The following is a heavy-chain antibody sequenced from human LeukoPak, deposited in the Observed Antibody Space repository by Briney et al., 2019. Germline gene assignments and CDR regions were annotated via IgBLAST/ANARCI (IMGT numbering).Heavy chain of an antibody. CDR3: AKAHYYDSSGYIPPDY. CDR2: ISGSGGST. Sequence: GGSLRLSCAASGFTFSNYAMSWVRQAPGKGLEWVSAISGSGGSTYYADSAKGRFTISRDNSKNTLYLQMNSLRAEDTAIYYCAKAHYYDSSGYIPPDYWGQGTLVTVSS. D-gene: IGHD3-22*01. J-gene: IGHJ4*02. V-gene: IGHV3-23*01. CDR1: GFTFSNYA.